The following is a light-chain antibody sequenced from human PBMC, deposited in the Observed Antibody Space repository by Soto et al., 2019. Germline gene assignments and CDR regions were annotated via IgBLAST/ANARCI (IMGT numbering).Light chain of an antibody. CDR1: QSIATY. V-gene: IGKV1-39*01. J-gene: IGKJ4*01. Sequence: DIQMTQSPSSLSASVGDRVAITCRASQSIATYLNWYQQKPGKAPKLLIYDASSLESGVPSRFSGSGSGTDFTLTISSLQPEDFATYYCQQSYTTPRLSFGGGTKVDIK. CDR2: DAS. CDR3: QQSYTTPRLS.